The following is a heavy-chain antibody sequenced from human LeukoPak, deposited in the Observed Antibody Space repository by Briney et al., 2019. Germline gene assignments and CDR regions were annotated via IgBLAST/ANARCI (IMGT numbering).Heavy chain of an antibody. CDR2: ISSSGSTI. CDR1: GFTFDDYA. CDR3: ARGGYSYGYLYYYYYMDV. D-gene: IGHD5-18*01. Sequence: PGGSLRLSCAASGFTFDDYAMHWVRQTPGKGLEWVSYISSSGSTIYYADSVKGRFTISRDNAKNSLYLQMNSLRAEDTAVYYCARGGYSYGYLYYYYYMDVWGKGTTVTISS. V-gene: IGHV3-48*03. J-gene: IGHJ6*03.